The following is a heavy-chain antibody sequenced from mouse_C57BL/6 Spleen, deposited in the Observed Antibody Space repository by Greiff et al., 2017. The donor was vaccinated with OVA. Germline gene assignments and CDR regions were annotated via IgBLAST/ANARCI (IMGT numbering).Heavy chain of an antibody. D-gene: IGHD1-1*01. J-gene: IGHJ1*03. Sequence: QVQLQQPGTELVKPGASVKLSCKASSYTFTSYWMHWVKQRPGQGLEWIGNINPSNGGTNYNEKFKSKATLTVDKSSSTAYMQLSSLTSEDSAVYYCARGNYYGSSWYFDVWGTGTTVTVSS. CDR3: ARGNYYGSSWYFDV. CDR2: INPSNGGT. CDR1: SYTFTSYW. V-gene: IGHV1-53*01.